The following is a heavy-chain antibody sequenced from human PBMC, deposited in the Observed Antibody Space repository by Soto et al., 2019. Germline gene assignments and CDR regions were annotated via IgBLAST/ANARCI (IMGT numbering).Heavy chain of an antibody. Sequence: EVQLVESGGGLVQPGRSLRLSCAASGFTFDDYAMHWVRQAPGKGLEWVSGISWNSGSIGYADSVKGRVTISRDNAKNSLYLQMNSLRAEDTALYYCAKDRGSSSRYGMDVWGQGTTVTVSS. V-gene: IGHV3-9*01. CDR1: GFTFDDYA. D-gene: IGHD6-13*01. CDR3: AKDRGSSSRYGMDV. CDR2: ISWNSGSI. J-gene: IGHJ6*02.